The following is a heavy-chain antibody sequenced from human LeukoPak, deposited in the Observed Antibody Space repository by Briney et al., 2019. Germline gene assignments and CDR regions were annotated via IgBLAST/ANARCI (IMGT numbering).Heavy chain of an antibody. Sequence: SVKVSCKASGGTFRTYSVTWVRQAPGQGLEWMGGIIPIFGTPNHAQKFQGRVKVTTDDATGTAYMELSSLMSEDTAIYYCARVDRYHFYLDVWGKGAPVTVSS. J-gene: IGHJ6*03. CDR2: IIPIFGTP. V-gene: IGHV1-69*05. CDR1: GGTFRTYS. CDR3: ARVDRYHFYLDV.